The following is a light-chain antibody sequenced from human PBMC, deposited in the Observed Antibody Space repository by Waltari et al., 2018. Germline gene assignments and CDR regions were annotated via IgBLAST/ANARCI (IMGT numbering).Light chain of an antibody. V-gene: IGLV2-14*01. Sequence: QSALTQPASVSGSPGQSITIPCTGTSSDVGGYNYVSWYQQHPGKAPKLMIYEVSNRPSGVSNRFSGSKSGNTASLTISGLQAEDEADYYCSSYTSSSVSEVFGGGTKLTVL. CDR3: SSYTSSSVSEV. CDR2: EVS. J-gene: IGLJ2*01. CDR1: SSDVGGYNY.